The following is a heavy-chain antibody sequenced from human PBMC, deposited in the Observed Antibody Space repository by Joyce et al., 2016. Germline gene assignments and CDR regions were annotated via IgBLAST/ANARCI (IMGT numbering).Heavy chain of an antibody. V-gene: IGHV4-59*01. CDR3: AREIDYYDSSGYYPGHFFDY. CDR2: IYYSGST. J-gene: IGHJ4*02. CDR1: GGSITGFY. Sequence: QVQLQESGPGLVKPSETLSLTCTVSGGSITGFYWSWIRQPPGKGLEWMGYIYYSGSTNYNPSLKSRVTISEDTSKNQFSLKLTSVTAADTAVYFCAREIDYYDSSGYYPGHFFDYWGQGNLVTVSS. D-gene: IGHD3-22*01.